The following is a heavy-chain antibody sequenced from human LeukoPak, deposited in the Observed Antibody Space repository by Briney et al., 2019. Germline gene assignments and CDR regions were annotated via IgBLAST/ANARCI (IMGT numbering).Heavy chain of an antibody. V-gene: IGHV5-51*01. CDR1: GYSFTSYW. J-gene: IGHJ5*02. Sequence: GESLKISWKGSGYSFTSYWSGWVRQMPGKGLGWMGIIYPGDSDTRYSPSFQGQVTISADKSISTAYLQWSSLKASHTAMYYCARALDYYYGSGSYWGATKWFDPWGQGTLVTVSS. D-gene: IGHD3-10*01. CDR3: ARALDYYYGSGSYWGATKWFDP. CDR2: IYPGDSDT.